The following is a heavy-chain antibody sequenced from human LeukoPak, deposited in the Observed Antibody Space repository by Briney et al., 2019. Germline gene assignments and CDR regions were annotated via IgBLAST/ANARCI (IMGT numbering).Heavy chain of an antibody. D-gene: IGHD6-19*01. J-gene: IGHJ4*02. CDR2: INPNSGGT. CDR3: ASIKRKQAVAGNFDY. V-gene: IGHV1-2*02. CDR1: GYTFTGYY. Sequence: GASVKVSCKASGYTFTGYYMHWVRQAPGQGLEWMGWINPNSGGTNYAQKFQGRVTMTRDTSISTAYMELSRLRSDDTAVYYCASIKRKQAVAGNFDYWGQGTLVTVSS.